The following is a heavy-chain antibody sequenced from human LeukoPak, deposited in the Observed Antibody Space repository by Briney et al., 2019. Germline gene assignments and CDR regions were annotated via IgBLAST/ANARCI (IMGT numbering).Heavy chain of an antibody. CDR1: GGSISSYY. Sequence: NPSETLSLTCTVSGGSISSYYWSWIRQPAGKGLEWIGRIYTSGSTNYNPSLKSRVTISVDKSKNQFSLKLSSVTAADTAVYYCARDLLDYDFWSGSLLGAFDIWGQGTMVTVSS. J-gene: IGHJ3*02. V-gene: IGHV4-4*07. D-gene: IGHD3-3*01. CDR3: ARDLLDYDFWSGSLLGAFDI. CDR2: IYTSGST.